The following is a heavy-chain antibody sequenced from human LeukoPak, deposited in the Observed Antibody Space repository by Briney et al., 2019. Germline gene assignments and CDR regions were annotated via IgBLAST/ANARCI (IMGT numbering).Heavy chain of an antibody. Sequence: ASVKVSCTASGYTFTSYYMHWVRQAPGQGLEWMGIINPSGGSTSYAQKFQGRVTITADESTSTAYMELSSLRSEDTAVYYCARVLRIAVAGPFHDAFDIWGQGTMVTVSS. V-gene: IGHV1-46*01. CDR2: INPSGGST. D-gene: IGHD6-19*01. CDR3: ARVLRIAVAGPFHDAFDI. J-gene: IGHJ3*02. CDR1: GYTFTSYY.